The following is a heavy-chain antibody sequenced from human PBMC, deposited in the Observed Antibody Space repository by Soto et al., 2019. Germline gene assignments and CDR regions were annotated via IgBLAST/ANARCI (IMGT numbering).Heavy chain of an antibody. V-gene: IGHV4-34*01. J-gene: IGHJ6*03. CDR1: GGSFSGYY. Sequence: SETLSLTCAVYGGSFSGYYWSWIRQPPGKGLEWIGEINHSGSTNYNPSLKSRVTISVDTSKNQFSLKLSSVTAADTAVYYCARGRCSGGSCYSVYYYYMDVWGKGTTVTVSS. CDR3: ARGRCSGGSCYSVYYYYMDV. D-gene: IGHD2-15*01. CDR2: INHSGST.